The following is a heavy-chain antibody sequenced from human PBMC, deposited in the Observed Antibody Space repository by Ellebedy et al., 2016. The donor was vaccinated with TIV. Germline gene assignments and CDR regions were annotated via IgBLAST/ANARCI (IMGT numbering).Heavy chain of an antibody. CDR3: ARVDTAMVNPY. CDR2: ISSSSSYT. D-gene: IGHD5-18*01. J-gene: IGHJ4*02. Sequence: GGSLRLXXAASGFTFSDYYMSWIRQAPGKGLEWVSYISSSSSYTNYADSVKGRFTISRDNAKNSLYLQMNSLRAEDTAVYYCARVDTAMVNPYWGQGTLVTVSS. CDR1: GFTFSDYY. V-gene: IGHV3-11*05.